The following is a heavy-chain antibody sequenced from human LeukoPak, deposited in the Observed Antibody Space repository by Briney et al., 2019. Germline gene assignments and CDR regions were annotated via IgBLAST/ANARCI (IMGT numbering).Heavy chain of an antibody. CDR2: IYYSGST. CDR1: GGSISSSSYY. V-gene: IGHV4-39*02. Sequence: SETLSLTCTVSGGSISSSSYYWGWIRQPPGKGLEWIGSIYYSGSTYYNPSLKSRVTISVDRSKNQFSLKLSSVTAADTAVYYCAREVRGSYYLFDYWGQGTLVTVSS. J-gene: IGHJ4*02. CDR3: AREVRGSYYLFDY. D-gene: IGHD1-26*01.